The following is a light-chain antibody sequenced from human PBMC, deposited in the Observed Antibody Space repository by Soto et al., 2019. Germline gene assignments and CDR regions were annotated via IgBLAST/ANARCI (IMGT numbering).Light chain of an antibody. V-gene: IGKV4-1*01. J-gene: IGKJ1*01. Sequence: DSVMTQSPDSLDVSLGERAKINCKSSQSVLYTSYNKNYLAWYQQKPGQPPNLXIYWASTRESGVPDRFSGSGHGTDFNLTISSLQAEDVAVYYCQQYYSTPRTFGQGTKVDIK. CDR2: WAS. CDR3: QQYYSTPRT. CDR1: QSVLYTSYNKNY.